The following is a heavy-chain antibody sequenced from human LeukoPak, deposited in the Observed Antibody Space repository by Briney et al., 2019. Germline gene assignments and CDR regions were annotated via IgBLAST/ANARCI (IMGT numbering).Heavy chain of an antibody. CDR1: GFTVSSNY. D-gene: IGHD3-16*01. V-gene: IGHV3-66*02. J-gene: IGHJ4*02. CDR3: AKDQGGGTGGGYFDY. CDR2: IYSGGST. Sequence: PGGSLRLSCAASGFTVSSNYMSWVRQAPGKGLEWVSVIYSGGSTYYADSVKGRFTISRDISEDTLYLHMNSQRAEDTAGYYCAKDQGGGTGGGYFDYWGQGALVTVSS.